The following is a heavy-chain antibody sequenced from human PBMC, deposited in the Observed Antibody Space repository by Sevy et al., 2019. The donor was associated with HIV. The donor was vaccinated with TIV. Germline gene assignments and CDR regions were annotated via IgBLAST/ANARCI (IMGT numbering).Heavy chain of an antibody. V-gene: IGHV3-15*01. CDR3: TPCYYDSSGYYYHDAFDI. J-gene: IGHJ3*02. CDR2: IKSKTDGGTT. D-gene: IGHD3-22*01. CDR1: GFTFSNAW. Sequence: GGSLRLSCAASGFTFSNAWMSWVHQAPGKGLEWVGRIKSKTDGGTTDYAAPVKGRFTISRDDSKNTLYLQMNSLKTEDTAVYYCTPCYYDSSGYYYHDAFDIWGQGTMVTVSS.